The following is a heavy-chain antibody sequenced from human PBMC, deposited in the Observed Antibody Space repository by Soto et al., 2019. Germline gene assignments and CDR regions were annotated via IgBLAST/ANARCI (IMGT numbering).Heavy chain of an antibody. Sequence: GASVKVSCKASGYTFTSYAMHWVRQAPGQRLEWMGWINAGNGNTKYSQKFQGRVTITRDTSASTAYMELSSLRSEDTAVYYCARDMGAEEDYFDYWGQGTLVTVSS. CDR1: GYTFTSYA. V-gene: IGHV1-3*01. CDR3: ARDMGAEEDYFDY. J-gene: IGHJ4*02. CDR2: INAGNGNT. D-gene: IGHD3-16*01.